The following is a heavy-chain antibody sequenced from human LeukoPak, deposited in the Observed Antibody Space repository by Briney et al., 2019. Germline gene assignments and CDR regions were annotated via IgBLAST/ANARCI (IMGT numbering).Heavy chain of an antibody. CDR3: ARRRYYDGSGYLE. V-gene: IGHV4-39*01. CDR2: IYYSGRT. D-gene: IGHD3-22*01. CDR1: GDSISRSDSY. Sequence: SETLSLTCSVSGDSISRSDSYWDWIRQPPGKGLQWIGTIYYSGRTYYSRALKSRVTMSVDTSNNQFSLNLRSVTAADTAVYYCARRRYYDGSGYLEWGQGTLLSVSS. J-gene: IGHJ1*01.